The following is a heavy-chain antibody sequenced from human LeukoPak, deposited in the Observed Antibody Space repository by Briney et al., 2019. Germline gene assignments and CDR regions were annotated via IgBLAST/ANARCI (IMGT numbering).Heavy chain of an antibody. Sequence: SETLSLTCTVSGDSISSYCWSWIRQPAGKGLEWIGRIYSSGSTNYNPSLKSRVTMSVDTSKTQFSLKLSSVTAADTAVYYCARDAKGARSFDYWGQGTLVTVSS. CDR3: ARDAKGARSFDY. CDR2: IYSSGST. CDR1: GDSISSYC. D-gene: IGHD4/OR15-4a*01. V-gene: IGHV4-4*07. J-gene: IGHJ4*02.